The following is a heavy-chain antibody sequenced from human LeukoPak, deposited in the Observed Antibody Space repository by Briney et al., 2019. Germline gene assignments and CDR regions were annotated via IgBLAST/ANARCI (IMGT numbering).Heavy chain of an antibody. CDR2: IHYSGST. CDR3: ARGVESDILTGYDPYFDY. Sequence: SETLSLTCTVSGGSISSGDYYWSWIRQPPGKGLEWIGYIHYSGSTYYNPSLKSRVTLSVDTSKNQFSLKLSSVTAADTAVYYCARGVESDILTGYDPYFDYWGQGTLVTVSS. V-gene: IGHV4-30-4*01. D-gene: IGHD3-9*01. J-gene: IGHJ4*02. CDR1: GGSISSGDYY.